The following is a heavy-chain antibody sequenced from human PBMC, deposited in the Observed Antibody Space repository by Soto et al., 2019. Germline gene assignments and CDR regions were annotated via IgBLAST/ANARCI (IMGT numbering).Heavy chain of an antibody. Sequence: SETLSLTCTVSGGSISSYYWSWIRQPPGKGLEWIGYIYYSGSTNYNPSLKSRVTISVDTSKNQFSLKLSSVTAADTAVYYCARSYHYDSSTKVVAWFDPWGQGTLVTVSS. D-gene: IGHD3-22*01. V-gene: IGHV4-59*01. J-gene: IGHJ5*02. CDR3: ARSYHYDSSTKVVAWFDP. CDR1: GGSISSYY. CDR2: IYYSGST.